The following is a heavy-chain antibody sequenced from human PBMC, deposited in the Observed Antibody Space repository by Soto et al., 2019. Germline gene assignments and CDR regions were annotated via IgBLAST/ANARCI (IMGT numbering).Heavy chain of an antibody. CDR2: ISAYNGNT. V-gene: IGHV1-18*01. CDR1: GYTFTSYG. D-gene: IGHD3-22*01. Sequence: QVQLVQSGAEVKKPGASVKVSCKASGYTFTSYGISWVRQAPGQGLEWMGWISAYNGNTNYAQKLQGRVTMTTDTSTSTAYMELRSLRSDDTAVYYCARDSYYYDSSGYQANAFDIWGQGTMVTVSS. J-gene: IGHJ3*02. CDR3: ARDSYYYDSSGYQANAFDI.